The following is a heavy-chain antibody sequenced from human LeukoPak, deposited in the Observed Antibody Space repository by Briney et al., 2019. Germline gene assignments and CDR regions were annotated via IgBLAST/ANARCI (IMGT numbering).Heavy chain of an antibody. D-gene: IGHD5-12*01. CDR1: GGSISSSSYY. Sequence: PSETLSLTCTVSGGSISSSSYYWGWIRQPPGKGLEWIGSIYYSGSTYYNPSLKSRVTISVDTSKNQFSLQLNSVTPEDTAVYYCARGGIVATLDYWGQGTLVTVSS. J-gene: IGHJ4*02. CDR2: IYYSGST. V-gene: IGHV4-39*01. CDR3: ARGGIVATLDY.